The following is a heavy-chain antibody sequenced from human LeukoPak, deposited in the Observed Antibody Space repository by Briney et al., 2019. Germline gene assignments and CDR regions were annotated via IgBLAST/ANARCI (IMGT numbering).Heavy chain of an antibody. Sequence: GGSLRLSCAASGFSFSSYALTWVRQVPGKGLEWVSSIGGSGGYIYYAGSVKGRFTIYRDNSKNTLYLQMNSLRVEDTAVYYCAKIIVAAGTNYWGQGTLVTVSS. CDR1: GFSFSSYA. D-gene: IGHD6-13*01. J-gene: IGHJ4*02. V-gene: IGHV3-23*01. CDR2: IGGSGGYI. CDR3: AKIIVAAGTNY.